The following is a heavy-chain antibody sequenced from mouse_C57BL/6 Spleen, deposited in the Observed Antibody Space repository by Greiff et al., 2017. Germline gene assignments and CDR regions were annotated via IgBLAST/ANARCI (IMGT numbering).Heavy chain of an antibody. CDR1: GYTFTSYW. Sequence: VQLQQPGAELVKPGASVTLSCKASGYTFTSYWMHWVKQRPGQGLEWIGMIHPNSGSTNYNEKFKSKATLTVDKSSSTAYMQLSSLTSEDSAVYYCARNRKGGSSLDAMDYWGQGTSVTVSS. J-gene: IGHJ4*01. D-gene: IGHD1-1*01. CDR3: ARNRKGGSSLDAMDY. V-gene: IGHV1-64*01. CDR2: IHPNSGST.